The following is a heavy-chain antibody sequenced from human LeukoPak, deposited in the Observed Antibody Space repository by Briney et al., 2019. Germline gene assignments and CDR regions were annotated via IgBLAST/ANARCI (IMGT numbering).Heavy chain of an antibody. CDR3: ARDAPQYDFWSGYYSPFDP. V-gene: IGHV1-2*02. J-gene: IGHJ5*02. D-gene: IGHD3-3*01. Sequence: ASVKVSGQASGYTFTGYYMHWVRQAPGQGLEWMGWINPNSGGTNYAQKFQGRVTMTRDTSISTAYMELSRLRSDDTAVYYCARDAPQYDFWSGYYSPFDPWGQGTLVTVSS. CDR2: INPNSGGT. CDR1: GYTFTGYY.